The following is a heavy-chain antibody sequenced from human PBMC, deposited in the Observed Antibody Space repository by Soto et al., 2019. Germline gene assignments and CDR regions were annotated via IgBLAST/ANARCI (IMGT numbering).Heavy chain of an antibody. D-gene: IGHD3-22*01. CDR1: GGTFSSYA. V-gene: IGHV1-69*13. Sequence: GASVKVSCKASGGTFSSYAISWVRQAPGQGLEWMGGIIPIFGTANYAQKFQGRVTITADESTSTAYMELSSLRSEDTAVYYCARSAYYYDSSGYYALGYWGQGTLVTVSS. CDR2: IIPIFGTA. J-gene: IGHJ4*02. CDR3: ARSAYYYDSSGYYALGY.